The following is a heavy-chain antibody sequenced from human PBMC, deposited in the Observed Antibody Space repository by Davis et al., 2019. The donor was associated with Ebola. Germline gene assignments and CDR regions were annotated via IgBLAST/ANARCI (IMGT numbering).Heavy chain of an antibody. CDR2: INSDGSST. Sequence: HTGGSLRLSCAASGFTFSSYWMHWVRQAPGKGLVWVSRINSDGSSTSYADSVKGRFTISRDNAKKTMFLQMNSLRAEDTAVYYCAREGIEVSDYFDYWGQGTLVTVSS. CDR1: GFTFSSYW. CDR3: AREGIEVSDYFDY. V-gene: IGHV3-74*01. J-gene: IGHJ4*02. D-gene: IGHD1-26*01.